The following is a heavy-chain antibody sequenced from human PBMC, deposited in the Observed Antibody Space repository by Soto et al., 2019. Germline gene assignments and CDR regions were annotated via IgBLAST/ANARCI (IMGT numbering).Heavy chain of an antibody. CDR2: INHSGST. J-gene: IGHJ5*02. CDR3: ARGPYYYSSGSCYTWFDP. CDR1: GGSFSGYY. D-gene: IGHD3-10*01. Sequence: SETLSLTCAVYGGSFSGYYCSWIRQPPGXGLEWIGEINHSGSTNYNPPLKSRVSISVDTSKNQFSLKLSSVTAADTAVYYCARGPYYYSSGSCYTWFDPWGQGPLVTVSS. V-gene: IGHV4-34*01.